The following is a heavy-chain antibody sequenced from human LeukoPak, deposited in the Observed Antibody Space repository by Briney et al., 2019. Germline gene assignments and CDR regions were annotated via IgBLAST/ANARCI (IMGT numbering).Heavy chain of an antibody. J-gene: IGHJ5*02. CDR3: ARGPPRLNWFDP. CDR1: GYTFSSYA. D-gene: IGHD6-25*01. V-gene: IGHV1-3*01. CDR2: INGGNGNT. Sequence: ASVKVSCKASGYTFSSYAMHWVRQAPGQRLEWMGWINGGNGNTKYSQKLQGRVTITRDTSASTAYMELRSLRSEDTAVFYCARGPPRLNWFDPWSQGTLVTVSS.